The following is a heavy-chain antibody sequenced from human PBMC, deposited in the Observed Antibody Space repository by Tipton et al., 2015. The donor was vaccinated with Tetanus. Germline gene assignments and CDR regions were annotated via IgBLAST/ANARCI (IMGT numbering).Heavy chain of an antibody. CDR1: GFTFNTYA. CDR3: AKEDRRRAEYYFDF. CDR2: IFGSGVGT. V-gene: IGHV3-23*01. J-gene: IGHJ4*02. Sequence: SLRLSCVASGFTFNTYAMDWVRQAPGKGLEWVSGIFGSGVGTYYADSVKGRFTISRDNSKNTLYLQMTDLRAEDTAVYYCAKEDRRRAEYYFDFWGQGTLVTVSS. D-gene: IGHD2/OR15-2a*01.